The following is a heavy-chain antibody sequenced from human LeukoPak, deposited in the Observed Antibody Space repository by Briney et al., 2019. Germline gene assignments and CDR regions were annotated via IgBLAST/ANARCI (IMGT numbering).Heavy chain of an antibody. CDR2: ISDSGST. J-gene: IGHJ5*02. D-gene: IGHD3-3*01. CDR1: GASMNGHY. Sequence: PSETLSLTCSVSGASMNGHYWTWIRLSPGKGLEWIGYISDSGSTSYNPSLRSRVIMALEASKTEFSLRLNSVPVADTAVYYCARVFRGAVTSNWFDPWGQGTLVTVSS. CDR3: ARVFRGAVTSNWFDP. V-gene: IGHV4-59*11.